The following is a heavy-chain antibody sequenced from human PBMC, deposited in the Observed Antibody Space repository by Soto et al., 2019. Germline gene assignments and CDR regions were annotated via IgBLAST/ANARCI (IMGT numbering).Heavy chain of an antibody. D-gene: IGHD3-10*01. CDR3: ARQYYVGSGSYYNRPFDV. J-gene: IGHJ4*02. V-gene: IGHV4-39*01. CDR2: IYYSGNT. Sequence: SETLSLTCTVSGGSISSSSYYWGWIRQPPGKGLEWIGSIYYSGNTYYNPSLKSRVTISVDTAKNQFSLKLSSVTAADTAVYYCARQYYVGSGSYYNRPFDVWGKGTLVTVAS. CDR1: GGSISSSSYY.